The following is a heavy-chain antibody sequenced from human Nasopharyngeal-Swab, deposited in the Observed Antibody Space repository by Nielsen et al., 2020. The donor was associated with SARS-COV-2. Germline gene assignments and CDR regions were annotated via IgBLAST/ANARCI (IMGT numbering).Heavy chain of an antibody. J-gene: IGHJ6*02. CDR1: GGTFSSYA. Sequence: SVKVSCKATGGTFSSYAISWVRQAPGQGLEWMGGIIPIFGTANYAQKFQGRVTITADESTSTAYMELSSLRSEDTAVYYCARKRRGYYYYGMDVWGQGTTVTVSS. CDR3: ARKRRGYYYYGMDV. V-gene: IGHV1-69*13. D-gene: IGHD3-10*01. CDR2: IIPIFGTA.